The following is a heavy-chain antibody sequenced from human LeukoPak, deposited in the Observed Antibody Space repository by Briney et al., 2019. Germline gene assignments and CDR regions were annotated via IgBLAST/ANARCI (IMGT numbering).Heavy chain of an antibody. V-gene: IGHV3-23*01. CDR3: AKSPKRGIAAAGLFDY. D-gene: IGHD6-13*01. J-gene: IGHJ4*02. CDR1: GFTFSSYA. Sequence: GGSLRLSCAASGFTFSSYAMSWVRQAPGKGLEWVSAISGSGGSTYYADSVKGRFTISRDNSKNTLYLQMNSLRAEDTAVYYCAKSPKRGIAAAGLFDYWGQGTLVTVSS. CDR2: ISGSGGST.